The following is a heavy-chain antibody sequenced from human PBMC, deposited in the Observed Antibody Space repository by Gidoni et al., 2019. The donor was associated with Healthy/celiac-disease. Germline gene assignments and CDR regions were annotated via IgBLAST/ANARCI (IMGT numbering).Heavy chain of an antibody. Sequence: QVQLQPWAADLLKPSETLSLTCAVYGGSFSGYYWSWFRQPPGKGLEWIGEINHSGSTNYNPSLKSRVTISVDTSKNQFSLKLSSVTAADTAVYYCARVLSTTWSGLNWFDPWGQGTLVTVSS. V-gene: IGHV4-34*01. CDR1: GGSFSGYY. CDR2: INHSGST. CDR3: ARVLSTTWSGLNWFDP. D-gene: IGHD3-3*01. J-gene: IGHJ5*02.